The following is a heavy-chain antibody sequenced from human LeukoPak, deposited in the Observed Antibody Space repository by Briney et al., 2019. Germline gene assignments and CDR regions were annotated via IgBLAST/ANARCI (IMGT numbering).Heavy chain of an antibody. CDR2: FASSGTTK. Sequence: PGGSLRLSCAVSRFPFSVYEMNWVRQAPGKGLEWVSNFASSGTTKYYADSVKGRFSISRDNAKSSLYLQMNSLRVEDTAVYYCALLAVASDFDYWGQGALVTVSS. CDR3: ALLAVASDFDY. V-gene: IGHV3-48*03. D-gene: IGHD6-19*01. CDR1: RFPFSVYE. J-gene: IGHJ4*02.